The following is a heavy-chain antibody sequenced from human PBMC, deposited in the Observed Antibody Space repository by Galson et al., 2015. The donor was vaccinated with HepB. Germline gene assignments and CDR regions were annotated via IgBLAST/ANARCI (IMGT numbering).Heavy chain of an antibody. D-gene: IGHD3-22*01. J-gene: IGHJ6*02. CDR1: GYTFTYRY. Sequence: SVKVSCKASGYTFTYRYLHWVRQAPGQALEWMGWITPFNGNTNYAQKFQDRVTITRDRSMSTAYMELSSLRSEDTAMYYCARGGTYYYDSRHGMDVWGQGTTVTVSS. CDR2: ITPFNGNT. CDR3: ARGGTYYYDSRHGMDV. V-gene: IGHV1-45*02.